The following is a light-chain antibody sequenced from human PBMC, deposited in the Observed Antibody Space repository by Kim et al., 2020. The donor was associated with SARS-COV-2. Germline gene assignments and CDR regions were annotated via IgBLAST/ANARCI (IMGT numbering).Light chain of an antibody. Sequence: MVSTSVPASPSNIGYNYLSWYLQLPGTVPKLLIYDDNKRPSGIPDRFSGSKSGTSATLGITGLQTGDEADYYCGTWDSSLSVGVFGGGTQLTVL. CDR1: PSNIGYNY. CDR2: DDN. J-gene: IGLJ2*01. V-gene: IGLV1-51*01. CDR3: GTWDSSLSVGV.